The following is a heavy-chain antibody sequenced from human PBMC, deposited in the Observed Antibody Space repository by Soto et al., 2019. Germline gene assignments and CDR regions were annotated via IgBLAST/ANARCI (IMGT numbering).Heavy chain of an antibody. Sequence: QVQLVESGGGVVQAGRSQTLSCAASGFSFSSHGMHWVRRAPGKGLEWVAAIWYDGSRKDYADSVKGRFTVSRDNSDNTLYLQMNSLRADDTAVYYCASPSSGCSGAGCPYWYFDLWGRGTLVTVSS. CDR1: GFSFSSHG. CDR3: ASPSSGCSGAGCPYWYFDL. CDR2: IWYDGSRK. D-gene: IGHD6-19*01. V-gene: IGHV3-33*01. J-gene: IGHJ2*01.